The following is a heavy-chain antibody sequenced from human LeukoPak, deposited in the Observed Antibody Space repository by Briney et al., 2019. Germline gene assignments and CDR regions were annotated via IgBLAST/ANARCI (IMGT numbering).Heavy chain of an antibody. CDR3: ATYYYGDSINYGLDV. V-gene: IGHV1-69*13. D-gene: IGHD4-17*01. Sequence: ASVKVSCKASGGTFSSFAISWVRQAPGQGLEWMGGIIPFFGTPNYAQKFQGKITITADESTTTASMELSSLTSEDTAVYYCATYYYGDSINYGLDVWGQGTTISVSS. CDR1: GGTFSSFA. J-gene: IGHJ6*02. CDR2: IIPFFGTP.